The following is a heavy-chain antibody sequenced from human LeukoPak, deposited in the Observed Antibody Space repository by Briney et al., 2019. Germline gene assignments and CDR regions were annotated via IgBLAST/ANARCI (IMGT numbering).Heavy chain of an antibody. Sequence: SVKVSCKASGGTFSSYAISWVRQAPGQGLEWMGGIIPIFGTANYAQKFQGRVTITADKSTSTAYMELSSLRSEDTAVYYCASPGGYSYGSRYYYYYMDVWGKGATVTVSS. CDR1: GGTFSSYA. V-gene: IGHV1-69*06. CDR2: IIPIFGTA. J-gene: IGHJ6*03. CDR3: ASPGGYSYGSRYYYYYMDV. D-gene: IGHD5-18*01.